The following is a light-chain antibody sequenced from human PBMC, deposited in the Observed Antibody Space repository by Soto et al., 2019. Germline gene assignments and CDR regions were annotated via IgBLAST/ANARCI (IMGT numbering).Light chain of an antibody. CDR3: QQYNNLYT. V-gene: IGKV3-15*01. CDR1: QSVSSN. Sequence: EIVMTQAPATLSVSTGERATLSCRASQSVSSNSAWYQQKPGQAPRLLIYGASTRATGIPARFSGSGSGTEFTLTISCLQAEEFAVYYCQQYNNLYTFCQGTKRQIK. CDR2: GAS. J-gene: IGKJ2*01.